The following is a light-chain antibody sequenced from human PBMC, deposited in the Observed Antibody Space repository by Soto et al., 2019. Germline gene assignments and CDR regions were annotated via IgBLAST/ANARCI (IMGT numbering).Light chain of an antibody. CDR1: QGVSNAY. V-gene: IGKV3-20*01. CDR2: GAS. CDR3: QQYGNSPWT. J-gene: IGKJ1*01. Sequence: EIVLTQSPRTLSLSPGERATLSCRASQGVSNAYLAWYRQKPGQAPRLLIYGASDRATGMPDRIGGGGSGTDFTLTISRLEPEDFAVYYCQQYGNSPWTFGQGTKVDI.